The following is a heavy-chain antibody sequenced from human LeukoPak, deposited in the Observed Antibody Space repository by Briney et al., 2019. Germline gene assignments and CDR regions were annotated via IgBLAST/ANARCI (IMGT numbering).Heavy chain of an antibody. V-gene: IGHV4-4*09. Sequence: SETLSLTCTVSGGSISSYYWSWIRQPPGKGLEWIGYIYTSGSTNYNPSLKSRVTISVDTSKNQFSLKLSSVTAADTAVYYCARRRFLEWPATYYYYMDVWGKGTTVTVSS. CDR1: GGSISSYY. J-gene: IGHJ6*03. CDR3: ARRRFLEWPATYYYYMDV. D-gene: IGHD3-3*01. CDR2: IYTSGST.